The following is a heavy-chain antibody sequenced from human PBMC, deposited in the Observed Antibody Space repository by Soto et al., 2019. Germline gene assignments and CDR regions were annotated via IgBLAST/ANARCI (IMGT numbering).Heavy chain of an antibody. D-gene: IGHD6-13*01. Sequence: GGSLRLSCAASGFTVSSNYMSWVRQAPGKGLEWVSVISGSGGSTYYADSVKGRFTISRDNSKNTLYLQMNSLRAEDTAVYYCARESSSSWYYFDYWGQGTLVTVSS. CDR2: ISGSGGST. V-gene: IGHV3-23*01. J-gene: IGHJ4*02. CDR3: ARESSSSWYYFDY. CDR1: GFTVSSNY.